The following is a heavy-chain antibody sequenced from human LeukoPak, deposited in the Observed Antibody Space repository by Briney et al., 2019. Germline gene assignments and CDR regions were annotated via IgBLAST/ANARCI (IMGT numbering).Heavy chain of an antibody. J-gene: IGHJ5*01. D-gene: IGHD5-18*01. CDR1: GGSFSDYY. CDR2: INHSGGT. CDR3: ARAKDSYGKVFDC. V-gene: IGHV4-34*01. Sequence: SETLSLTCEVYGGSFSDYYWSRIRQPPGKGLEWIGEINHSGGTSYNPSLKSRVTMSVDTSKNQFSVKLTSVTAADTAVYYCARAKDSYGKVFDCWGQGTLVTVSS.